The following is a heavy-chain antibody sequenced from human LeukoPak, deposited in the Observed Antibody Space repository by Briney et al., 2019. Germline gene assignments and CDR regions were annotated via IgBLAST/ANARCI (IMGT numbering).Heavy chain of an antibody. CDR1: GFTFSGSA. CDR2: IRSKANSYAT. J-gene: IGHJ3*02. Sequence: GGSLRPSCAASGFTFSGSAMHWVRQASGKGLEWVGRIRSKANSYATAYAASVKGRFTISRDDSKNTAYLQMNSLKTEDTAVYYCTRLGYCSGGSCYSMRAFDIWGQGTMATVSS. D-gene: IGHD2-15*01. V-gene: IGHV3-73*01. CDR3: TRLGYCSGGSCYSMRAFDI.